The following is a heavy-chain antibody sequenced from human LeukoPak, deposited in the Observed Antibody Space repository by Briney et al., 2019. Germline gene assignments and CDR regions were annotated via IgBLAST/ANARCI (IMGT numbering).Heavy chain of an antibody. V-gene: IGHV1-46*01. CDR3: ARCGEPSYDILTGYSRFDY. D-gene: IGHD3-9*01. CDR1: GGTFSSYA. J-gene: IGHJ4*02. CDR2: INPSGGST. Sequence: ASVKVSCKASGGTFSSYAISWVRQAPGQGLEWMGIINPSGGSTSYAQKFQGRVTMTRDTSTSTVYMELSSLRSEDTAVYYCARCGEPSYDILTGYSRFDYWGQGTLVTVSS.